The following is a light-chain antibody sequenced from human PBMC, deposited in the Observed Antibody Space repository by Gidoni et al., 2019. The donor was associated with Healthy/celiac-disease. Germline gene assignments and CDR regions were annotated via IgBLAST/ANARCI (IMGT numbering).Light chain of an antibody. J-gene: IGKJ1*01. CDR1: QDISNY. Sequence: DIQMTQSPSSLSASVGDRVTITCQASQDISNYLNWYQQKPGKAPKLLIYDASNLETGVPSSISGSGSGTDFTFTISSLQPEDIATYYCQQYDNLPWTFGQGTKVEIK. CDR2: DAS. V-gene: IGKV1-33*01. CDR3: QQYDNLPWT.